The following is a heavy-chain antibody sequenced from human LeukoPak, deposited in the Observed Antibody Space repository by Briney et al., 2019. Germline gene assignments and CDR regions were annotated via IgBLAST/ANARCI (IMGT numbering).Heavy chain of an antibody. CDR2: IDAHYGNT. D-gene: IGHD1-26*01. Sequence: ASVKVSCKASGYTFTTSAISWVRQAPGQGLEWMGGIDAHYGNTNYAQKLHGRLTLTTDTSTSTAYMELRSLTSEDTAVYYCARGQWVVAATSPFLVDWGQGTLVTVSS. V-gene: IGHV1-18*01. CDR1: GYTFTTSA. CDR3: ARGQWVVAATSPFLVD. J-gene: IGHJ4*02.